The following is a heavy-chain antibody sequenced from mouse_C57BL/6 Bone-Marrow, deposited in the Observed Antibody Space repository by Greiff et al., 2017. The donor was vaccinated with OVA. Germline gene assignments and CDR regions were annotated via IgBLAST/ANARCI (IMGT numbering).Heavy chain of an antibody. V-gene: IGHV5-4*01. Sequence: EVQVVESGGGLVKPGGSLKLSCAASGFTFSSYAMSWVRQTPEKRLEWVATISDGGSYTYYPDNVKGRFTISRDIAKNNLYLQMSHLKSKDTAMYYCARVYFDYWGQGTTLTVSS. CDR3: ARVYFDY. CDR1: GFTFSSYA. J-gene: IGHJ2*01. CDR2: ISDGGSYT.